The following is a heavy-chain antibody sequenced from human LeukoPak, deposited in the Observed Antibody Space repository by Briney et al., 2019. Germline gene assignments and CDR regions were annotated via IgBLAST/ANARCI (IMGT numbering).Heavy chain of an antibody. CDR2: IRSKAYGGTT. V-gene: IGHV3-49*04. CDR1: GFTFGDYA. Sequence: GGSLRLSCTASGFTFGDYAMSWGRQAPGKGRGWVGFIRSKAYGGTTEYAASVKGRFTISRDDSKSIAYLQMNSLKTEDTAVYYCTRDPGRWAADYGMDVWGQGTTVTVSS. CDR3: TRDPGRWAADYGMDV. D-gene: IGHD6-13*01. J-gene: IGHJ6*02.